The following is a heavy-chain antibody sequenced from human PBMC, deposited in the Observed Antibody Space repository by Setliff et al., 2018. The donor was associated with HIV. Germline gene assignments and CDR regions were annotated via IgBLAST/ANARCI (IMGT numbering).Heavy chain of an antibody. CDR1: GGSISSHY. V-gene: IGHV4-59*11. CDR2: FYYSGST. CDR3: ARGGGFLEWLSPMDV. D-gene: IGHD3-3*01. Sequence: SETLSLTCTVPGGSISSHYWSWIRQPPGKGLEWIGYFYYSGSTNYNPSLKSRVTISVDTSKNQFYLKLSSVTAADTAVYYCARGGGFLEWLSPMDVWGRGTTVTVSS. J-gene: IGHJ6*03.